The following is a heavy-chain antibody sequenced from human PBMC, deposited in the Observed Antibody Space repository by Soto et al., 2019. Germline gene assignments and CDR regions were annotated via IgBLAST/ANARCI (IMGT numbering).Heavy chain of an antibody. V-gene: IGHV1-18*01. CDR2: ISPNSGNI. Sequence: QVHLVQSGAEVKKPGASVNVSCKTSGYTFTRNGISWVRQAPGQGLEWMGWISPNSGNIKYAQKLQGRVIMTTDTSTSTAYMELMSLRSDDTAVYYCVKDRDSNSWPSRDVWGPGNTVTVSS. J-gene: IGHJ6*01. CDR3: VKDRDSNSWPSRDV. CDR1: GYTFTRNG. D-gene: IGHD3-22*01.